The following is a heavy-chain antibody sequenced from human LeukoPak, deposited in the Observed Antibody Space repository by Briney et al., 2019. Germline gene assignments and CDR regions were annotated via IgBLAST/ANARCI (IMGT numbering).Heavy chain of an antibody. D-gene: IGHD3-10*01. J-gene: IGHJ6*02. CDR3: ARDLYYGSGTPMQYGMAV. CDR2: ISGSGGST. Sequence: GGSLRLSCAASGFTFSSYAMSWVRQAPGKGLEWVSAISGSGGSTYYADSVKGRFTISRDNSKNTLYLQMNSLRAEDTAVYYCARDLYYGSGTPMQYGMAVGAQGPSVTVSS. V-gene: IGHV3-23*01. CDR1: GFTFSSYA.